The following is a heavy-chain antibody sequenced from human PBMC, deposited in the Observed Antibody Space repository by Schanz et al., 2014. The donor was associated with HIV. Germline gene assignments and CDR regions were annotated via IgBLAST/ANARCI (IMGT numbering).Heavy chain of an antibody. V-gene: IGHV1-69*06. D-gene: IGHD6-13*01. CDR3: ARGVAAGVDY. CDR2: IIPMLGTA. Sequence: QVQLVQSGAEVKKPGSSVKVSCKASGGTFSRHAINWVRQAPGQGLEWMGGIIPMLGTATYAQKFQGRVMITADKSTSTVYMELSRLRSEDTAVYYCARGVAAGVDYWGQGTMVTVSS. CDR1: GGTFSRHA. J-gene: IGHJ4*02.